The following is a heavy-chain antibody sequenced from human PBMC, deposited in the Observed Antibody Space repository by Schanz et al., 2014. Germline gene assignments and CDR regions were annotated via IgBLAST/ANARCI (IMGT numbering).Heavy chain of an antibody. CDR3: AKIERNED. Sequence: EVKLLESGGTLVRPGGSLRLSCAASGFTFSTYAMSWVRQAPGKGLEWVSSISSGGGSTYYADSVKGRFTISRDNSKNTLYLQMNSLRAEDTAVYFCAKIERNEDWGQGTLVTVSS. V-gene: IGHV3-23*01. CDR2: ISSGGGST. CDR1: GFTFSTYA. D-gene: IGHD1-1*01. J-gene: IGHJ4*02.